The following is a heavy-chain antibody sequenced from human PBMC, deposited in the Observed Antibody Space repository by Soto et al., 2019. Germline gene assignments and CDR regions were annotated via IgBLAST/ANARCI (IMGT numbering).Heavy chain of an antibody. D-gene: IGHD6-13*01. Sequence: GASVKVSCKASGYSFPAYYIHSVRQAPGQGLEWMGWLNPRSGGTNNAQKFQGRVSMTRNTAINTVYMELTGLTPDDAGIYFCATASAAATSWFVHWGQGTLVTVSS. V-gene: IGHV1-2*02. J-gene: IGHJ5*02. CDR1: GYSFPAYY. CDR2: LNPRSGGT. CDR3: ATASAAATSWFVH.